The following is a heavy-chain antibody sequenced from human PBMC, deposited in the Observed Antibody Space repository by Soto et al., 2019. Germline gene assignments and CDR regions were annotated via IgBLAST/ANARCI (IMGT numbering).Heavy chain of an antibody. V-gene: IGHV4-4*02. D-gene: IGHD6-19*01. CDR1: GGSISSNW. J-gene: IGHJ4*02. Sequence: QVQLQESGPGLVKPSETLSLTCSVSGGSISSNWWSWVRQPPGNGLEGIGEIHHSGTTNYNPSLRSRVTISVAKSKQPLYLNLSPVTAAGAAVDHCARHIALATLRGSDYWGQGTTVCVSS. CDR2: IHHSGTT. CDR3: ARHIALATLRGSDY.